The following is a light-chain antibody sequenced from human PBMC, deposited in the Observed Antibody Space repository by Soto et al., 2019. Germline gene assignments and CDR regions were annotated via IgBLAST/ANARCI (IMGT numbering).Light chain of an antibody. J-gene: IGKJ5*01. CDR2: AAS. Sequence: DIQITQSPSSLSASVGDRVTITCQASQDISSYLNWYLQKPGKAPKVLIYAASSLQSGVPSRFSGSGSGTDFTLTISSLQPEDFATYYCQQSYSSPITFGQGTRLEIK. CDR3: QQSYSSPIT. CDR1: QDISSY. V-gene: IGKV1-39*01.